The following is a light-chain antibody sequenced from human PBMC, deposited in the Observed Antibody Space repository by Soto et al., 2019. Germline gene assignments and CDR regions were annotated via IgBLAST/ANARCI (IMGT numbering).Light chain of an antibody. CDR3: QQYGSSPFT. CDR1: QSVSSSY. J-gene: IGKJ3*01. V-gene: IGKV3-20*01. Sequence: ESVLTQSPGTLYMSPGERATLSCRASQSVSSSYSAWYQQKPGQAPRLLIYGASRRATGIPDRFSGSGSGTDLTLTISRLEPEDFAVYYCQQYGSSPFTFGPGTKVDIK. CDR2: GAS.